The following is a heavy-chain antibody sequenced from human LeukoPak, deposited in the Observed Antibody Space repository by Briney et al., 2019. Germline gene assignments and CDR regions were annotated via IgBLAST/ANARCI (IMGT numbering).Heavy chain of an antibody. D-gene: IGHD2-2*01. J-gene: IGHJ4*02. CDR1: GYQFTGFW. CDR3: ARGYCSTARCSNFDH. V-gene: IGHV5-51*01. CDR2: IYPDDSGT. Sequence: GESLKISCKASGYQFTGFWIGWVRQKPGKGLEWMGIIYPDDSGTRYSPSFQGQVTISADTSISTAYLQWSSLKASDTAMYFCARGYCSTARCSNFDHWGPGTLVTVSS.